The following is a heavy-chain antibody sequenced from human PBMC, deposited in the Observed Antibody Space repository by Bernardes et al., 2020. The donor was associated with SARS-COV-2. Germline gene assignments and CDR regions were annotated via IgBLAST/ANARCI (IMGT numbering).Heavy chain of an antibody. D-gene: IGHD2-15*01. Sequence: GESLKISCKGSGYSFSDYWIAWVRQMPGKGLEWMGIIYPDDFDTRYSPSFQGQVTISVDKSINTAYLQWSSLRASDTAIYYCARRAQWSYFYYAMDVWGQGTTVTVS. CDR2: IYPDDFDT. V-gene: IGHV5-51*01. CDR3: ARRAQWSYFYYAMDV. CDR1: GYSFSDYW. J-gene: IGHJ6*02.